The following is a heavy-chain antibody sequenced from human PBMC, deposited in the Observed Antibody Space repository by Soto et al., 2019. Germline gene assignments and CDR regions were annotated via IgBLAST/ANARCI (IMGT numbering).Heavy chain of an antibody. V-gene: IGHV1-2*04. CDR3: ARETYYYDSSGYPDAFDI. CDR1: GYTFTGYY. D-gene: IGHD3-22*01. CDR2: INPNSGGT. J-gene: IGHJ3*02. Sequence: ASVKVSCKASGYTFTGYYMHWVRQAPGQGLEWMGWINPNSGGTNYAQKFQGWVTMTRDTSISTAYMELSRLRSDDTAVYYCARETYYYDSSGYPDAFDIWGQGTMVTVSS.